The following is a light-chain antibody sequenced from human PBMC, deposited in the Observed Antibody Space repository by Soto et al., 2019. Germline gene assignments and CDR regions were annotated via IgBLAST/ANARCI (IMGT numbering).Light chain of an antibody. Sequence: QSVLTQPPSVSAAPGQKVTFSCSRSSSQIGNNYVSWYQQLPGTAPKLLIYDNNKRPSGIPDRFSGSKSGTSATLGITGLQTGDEADYYCGTWDSSLSAYYVFGTGTKVTVL. CDR2: DNN. CDR1: SSQIGNNY. CDR3: GTWDSSLSAYYV. J-gene: IGLJ1*01. V-gene: IGLV1-51*01.